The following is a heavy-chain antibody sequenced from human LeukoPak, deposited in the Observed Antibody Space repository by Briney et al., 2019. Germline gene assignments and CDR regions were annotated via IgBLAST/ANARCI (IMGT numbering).Heavy chain of an antibody. J-gene: IGHJ4*02. CDR3: ARGPYSSSVWYFDY. CDR1: GFTFSSYW. D-gene: IGHD6-13*01. Sequence: GGSLRLSCAASGFTFSSYWMHWVRQAPGKGLVWVSGTNTDGSSTMYADSVKGRFTIARDNAKNTLYLQMNSLRAEDTAVYYCARGPYSSSVWYFDYWGQGTLVTVSS. CDR2: TNTDGSST. V-gene: IGHV3-74*03.